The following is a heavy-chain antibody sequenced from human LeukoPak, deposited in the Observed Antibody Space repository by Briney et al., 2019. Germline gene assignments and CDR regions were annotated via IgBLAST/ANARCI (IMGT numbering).Heavy chain of an antibody. Sequence: PGGSLRLSCAASEITFSDGFTFSDYPMNWVRQTPGKGLEWLAIISNDASKTYYADSVKGRFTISRDNSKNTVYLQMNSVRPEDTAVYYCARNYGADYWGQGTLVTVSS. CDR1: EITFSDGFTFSDYP. CDR2: ISNDASKT. CDR3: ARNYGADY. D-gene: IGHD4-17*01. V-gene: IGHV3-30*01. J-gene: IGHJ4*02.